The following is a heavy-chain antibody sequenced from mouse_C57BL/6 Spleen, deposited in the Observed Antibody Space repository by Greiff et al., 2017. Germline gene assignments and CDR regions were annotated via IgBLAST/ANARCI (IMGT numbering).Heavy chain of an antibody. CDR2: ISSGSGTI. CDR3: ARDDYDVGYFDG. V-gene: IGHV5-17*01. CDR1: GFTFSDYG. J-gene: IGHJ2*01. D-gene: IGHD2-4*01. Sequence: EVKLVESGGGLVKPGGSLKLSCAASGFTFSDYGMHWVRQAPEKGLEWVAYISSGSGTIYYADTVKGRFTISRDNAKNTLFLQMTSLRSEDTAMYYCARDDYDVGYFDGWGQGTTLTVSS.